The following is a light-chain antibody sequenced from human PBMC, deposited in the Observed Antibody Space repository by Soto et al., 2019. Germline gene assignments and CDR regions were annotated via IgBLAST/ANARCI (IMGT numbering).Light chain of an antibody. CDR3: CSYAGSSTFLV. J-gene: IGLJ1*01. V-gene: IGLV2-23*02. CDR2: EVS. Sequence: QSVLTQPASVSGSPGQSITISCTGTSSDVGSYNLVSWYQQHPWKSTNLMIYEVSKRPSGVSNRFSGSKSVNTASLTISVLQAEDEADYYCCSYAGSSTFLVFGTGTKVTVL. CDR1: SSDVGSYNL.